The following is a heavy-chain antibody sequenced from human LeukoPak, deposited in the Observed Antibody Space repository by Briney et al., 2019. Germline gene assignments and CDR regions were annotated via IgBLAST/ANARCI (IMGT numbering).Heavy chain of an antibody. D-gene: IGHD5-12*01. CDR3: ARDIISEYSRSHSHFDP. Sequence: SETLSLTCTVSGGSISGQCWSWIRQPPGKGLEWIGYISYTGSTSYNPSLKSRVTISVDTSKNQFSLRLSSVTAADTAVYYCARDIISEYSRSHSHFDPWGQGTLVTVSS. J-gene: IGHJ5*02. CDR1: GGSISGQC. CDR2: ISYTGST. V-gene: IGHV4-59*11.